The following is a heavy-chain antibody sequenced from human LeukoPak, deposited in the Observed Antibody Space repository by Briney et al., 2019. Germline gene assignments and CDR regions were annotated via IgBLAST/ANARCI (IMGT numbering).Heavy chain of an antibody. J-gene: IGHJ6*03. CDR2: LSSSSSYI. Sequence: GGSLRLSCGASGFTFTTHTMNWVRQAPGKGREWVSSLSSSSSYIYYADSVKGRFTISRDNAKNSLYLQMNSLRAEDTAVYYCARGGGAYYYMAVWGKGTTVTVFS. CDR3: ARGGGAYYYMAV. D-gene: IGHD3-16*01. V-gene: IGHV3-21*01. CDR1: GFTFTTHT.